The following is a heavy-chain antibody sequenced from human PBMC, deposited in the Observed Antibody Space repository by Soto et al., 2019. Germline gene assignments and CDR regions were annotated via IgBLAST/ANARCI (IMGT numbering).Heavy chain of an antibody. CDR2: ISSSSSSK. V-gene: IGHV3-48*01. J-gene: IGHJ4*02. CDR3: ALSYYGSGTSFDY. D-gene: IGHD3-10*01. Sequence: EVQLVESGGGLVQPGGSLRLSCAASGFTFSSYSMNWVRQAPGKGLEWVSYISSSSSSKYHADSVKGRFTNSRDNAKNSLYLQMNSLRVEDTAVYYCALSYYGSGTSFDYWGQGTLVTVSS. CDR1: GFTFSSYS.